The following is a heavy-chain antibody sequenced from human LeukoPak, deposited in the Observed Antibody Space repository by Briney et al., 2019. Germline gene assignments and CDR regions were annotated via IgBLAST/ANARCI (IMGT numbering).Heavy chain of an antibody. D-gene: IGHD2-21*02. CDR1: GYTFTGYY. Sequence: ASVKVSCKASGYTFTGYYMHWVRQAPGQGLEWMGWINPNSGGTNYAQKFLGRITMTRDTSISTAYMELSRLRSDDTAVYYCASATTYCGGDCYTLDAFDMWGQGTRLTVSS. CDR2: INPNSGGT. CDR3: ASATTYCGGDCYTLDAFDM. V-gene: IGHV1-2*02. J-gene: IGHJ3*02.